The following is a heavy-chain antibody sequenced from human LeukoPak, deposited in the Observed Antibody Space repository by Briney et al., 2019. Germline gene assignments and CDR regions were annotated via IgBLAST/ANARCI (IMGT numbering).Heavy chain of an antibody. V-gene: IGHV3-23*01. D-gene: IGHD6-19*01. CDR1: GFTFSSCA. Sequence: GGSLRLSCAASGFTFSSCAMSCVRQAPGKGLEWVSIISTSGGTTHYADSVKGRFTISRDNSKNTVYLQMNSLRAEDTAVYHCAKEGGNSDWYDFDYWGQGTLVTVSS. CDR2: ISTSGGTT. CDR3: AKEGGNSDWYDFDY. J-gene: IGHJ4*02.